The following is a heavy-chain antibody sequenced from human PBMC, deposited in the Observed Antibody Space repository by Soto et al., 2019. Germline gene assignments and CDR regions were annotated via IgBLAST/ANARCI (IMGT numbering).Heavy chain of an antibody. D-gene: IGHD5-12*01. CDR3: ARRPLDSGYSGYDEPYDAFDI. Sequence: GASVKVSCKASGYTFTGYYMHWVRQAPGQGLEWMGWINPNSGGTNYAQKFQGWVTMTRDTSISTAYMELSRLRSDDTAVYYCARRPLDSGYSGYDEPYDAFDIWGQGTMVTVSS. J-gene: IGHJ3*02. CDR1: GYTFTGYY. CDR2: INPNSGGT. V-gene: IGHV1-2*04.